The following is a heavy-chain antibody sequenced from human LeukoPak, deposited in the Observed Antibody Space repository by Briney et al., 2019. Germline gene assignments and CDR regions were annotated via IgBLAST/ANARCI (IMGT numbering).Heavy chain of an antibody. J-gene: IGHJ4*02. CDR3: ARDPGY. CDR1: GYTFTSYD. V-gene: IGHV1-69*13. CDR2: IIPIFGTA. Sequence: SVNVSCKASGYTFTSYDINWVRQAPGQGLEWMGGIIPIFGTADYAQKFQGRVTITADESTSTAYMELSSLRSKDTAVYYCARDPGYWGQGSLVTVSS.